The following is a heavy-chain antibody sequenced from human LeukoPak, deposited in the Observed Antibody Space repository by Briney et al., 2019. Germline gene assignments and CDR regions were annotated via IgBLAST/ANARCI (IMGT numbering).Heavy chain of an antibody. Sequence: GESLKISCQGYGYSFTNFCIGWVRQMPGKGLEWMGIIYPADSNTIYNPSFQGQVIISADKSISTAYLQWSNLKASDTAIYYCARPRLAAAGSAFDIWGQGTMVTVSS. V-gene: IGHV5-51*01. CDR1: GYSFTNFC. J-gene: IGHJ3*02. CDR3: ARPRLAAAGSAFDI. CDR2: IYPADSNT. D-gene: IGHD6-13*01.